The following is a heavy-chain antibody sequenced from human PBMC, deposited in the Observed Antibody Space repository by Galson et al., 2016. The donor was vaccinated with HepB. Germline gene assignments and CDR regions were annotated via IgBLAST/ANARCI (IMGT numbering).Heavy chain of an antibody. CDR1: GYTFTTYY. CDR2: INASGGST. Sequence: SVKVSCKASGYTFTTYYRHWVRQAPGQGLEWMGVINASGGSTTYAQKFQGRVTMTRDTSTSTVYMELSSLRSEDTAVYYCARGGGSYLGHDAFDIWGQGTMVTVSS. D-gene: IGHD1-26*01. V-gene: IGHV1-46*03. CDR3: ARGGGSYLGHDAFDI. J-gene: IGHJ3*02.